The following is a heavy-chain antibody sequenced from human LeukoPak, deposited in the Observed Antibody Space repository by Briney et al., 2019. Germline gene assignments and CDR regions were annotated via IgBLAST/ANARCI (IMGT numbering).Heavy chain of an antibody. CDR1: GGTFSSYA. J-gene: IGHJ4*02. CDR2: INPNSGGT. CDR3: ARESSYSGYVGVCDY. V-gene: IGHV1-2*02. D-gene: IGHD5-12*01. Sequence: ASVKVSCKASGGTFSSYAISWVRQAPGQGLEWMGWINPNSGGTNYAQKFQGRVTMTRDTSISTAYMELSRLRSDDTAVYYCARESSYSGYVGVCDYWGQGTLVTVSS.